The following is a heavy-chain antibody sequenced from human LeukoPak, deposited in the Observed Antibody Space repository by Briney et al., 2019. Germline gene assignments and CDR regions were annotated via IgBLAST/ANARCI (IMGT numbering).Heavy chain of an antibody. CDR1: GFTFDDYA. J-gene: IGHJ5*02. Sequence: PGGSLRLSCAASGFTFDDYAMHWVRQAPGKGLGWVSGISWNSGSIGYADSVKGRFTISRDNAKNSLYLQMNSLRAEDTALYYCAKDRVSGPPYNWFDPWGQGTLVTVSS. CDR3: AKDRVSGPPYNWFDP. CDR2: ISWNSGSI. V-gene: IGHV3-9*01. D-gene: IGHD6-19*01.